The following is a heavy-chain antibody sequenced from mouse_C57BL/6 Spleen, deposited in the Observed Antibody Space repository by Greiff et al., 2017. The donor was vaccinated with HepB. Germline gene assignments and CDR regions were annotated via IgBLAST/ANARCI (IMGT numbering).Heavy chain of an antibody. V-gene: IGHV3-6*01. D-gene: IGHD4-1*01. Sequence: EVKLMESGPGLVKPSQSLSLTCSVTGYSITSGYYWNWIRQFPGNKLEWMGYISYDGSNNYNPSLKNRISITRDTSKNQFFLKLNSVTTEDTATYYCARGEALTGTPFAYWGQGTLVTVSA. CDR1: GYSITSGYY. CDR2: ISYDGSN. CDR3: ARGEALTGTPFAY. J-gene: IGHJ3*01.